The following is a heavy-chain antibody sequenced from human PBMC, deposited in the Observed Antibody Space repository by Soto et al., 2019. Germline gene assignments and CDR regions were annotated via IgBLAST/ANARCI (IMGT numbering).Heavy chain of an antibody. D-gene: IGHD3-9*01. CDR1: GFSLSTSGVG. CDR2: IYWNDDK. V-gene: IGHV2-5*01. Sequence: SGPTLVNPTHTLTLTRTFSGFSLSTSGVGVGWIRQPPGKALEWLALIYWNDDKRYSPSLKSRLTITKDTSENQVVLTMTNMDPVDTATYYCAHRLLDYDILTGPSFDYWGQGTLVTVSS. CDR3: AHRLLDYDILTGPSFDY. J-gene: IGHJ4*02.